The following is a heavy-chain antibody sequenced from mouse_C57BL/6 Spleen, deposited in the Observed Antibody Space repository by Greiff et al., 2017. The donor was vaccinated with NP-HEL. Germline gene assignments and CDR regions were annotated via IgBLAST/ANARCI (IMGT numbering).Heavy chain of an antibody. CDR3: TKDYYSSSIYYYAIGY. CDR1: GYTFTDYY. V-gene: IGHV1-19*01. CDR2: INPYNGGT. D-gene: IGHD1-1*01. J-gene: IGHJ4*01. Sequence: EVQLQQSGPVLVKPGASVKLSCKASGYTFTDYYMNWVKQSPGKSLEWIGFINPYNGGTSYNQKFKGKATLTVDKSSSTAYMQLNSLTSEDSADYYCTKDYYSSSIYYYAIGYWGQGTSVTVSS.